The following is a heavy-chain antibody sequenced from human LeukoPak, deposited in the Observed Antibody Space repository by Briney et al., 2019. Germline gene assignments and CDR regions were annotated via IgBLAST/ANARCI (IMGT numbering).Heavy chain of an antibody. V-gene: IGHV3-7*01. CDR2: IKEDESEK. CDR1: GFTFSNSW. D-gene: IGHD4-23*01. CDR3: ARIGGVWYFDL. Sequence: GGSLRLSCTASGFTFSNSWMGWVRQAPGKGLEWVANIKEDESEKYLADSVKGRFTFSTDNAKNSLYLHMNSLRAEDTAAYYCARIGGVWYFDLWGRGTLVTVSS. J-gene: IGHJ2*01.